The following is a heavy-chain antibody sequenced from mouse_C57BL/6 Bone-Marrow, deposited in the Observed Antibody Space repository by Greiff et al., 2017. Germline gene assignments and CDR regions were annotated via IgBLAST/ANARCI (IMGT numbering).Heavy chain of an antibody. Sequence: RVESGGGLVQPGGSLKLSCAASGFTFSDYYMYWVRQTPEKRLEWVAYISNGGGSTYYPDTVKGRFTISRDNAKNTLYLQMSRLKSEDTAMYYCARDYGVATGYFDVWGTGTTVTVSS. CDR1: GFTFSDYY. V-gene: IGHV5-12*01. CDR2: ISNGGGST. CDR3: ARDYGVATGYFDV. D-gene: IGHD1-1*01. J-gene: IGHJ1*03.